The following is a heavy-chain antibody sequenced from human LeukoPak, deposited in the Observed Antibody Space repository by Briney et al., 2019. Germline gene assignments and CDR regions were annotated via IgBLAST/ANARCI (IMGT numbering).Heavy chain of an antibody. Sequence: SGPTLVNPTQTLTLTCTFSGFSLRTSGVGVGWIRQPPGKALEWLALIYWNDDKRYSPSLKSRLTITKDTSKNQVVLTMTNMDPVDTATYYCAHSNYDFWSGPQYYFDYWGQGTLVTVSS. CDR3: AHSNYDFWSGPQYYFDY. CDR1: GFSLRTSGVG. D-gene: IGHD3-3*01. CDR2: IYWNDDK. V-gene: IGHV2-5*01. J-gene: IGHJ4*02.